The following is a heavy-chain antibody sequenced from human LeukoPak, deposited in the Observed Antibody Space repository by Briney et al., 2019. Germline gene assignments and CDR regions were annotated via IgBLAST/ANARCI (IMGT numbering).Heavy chain of an antibody. Sequence: GGSLRLSCAASGFVFRNYFMSWVRQAPGKGLEWVAVISYDGSNKYYADSVKGRFTISRDNSKNTLYLQMNSLRAEDTAVYYCAKLAPELDIVVVPAAIRGAFDIWGQGTMVTVSS. CDR2: ISYDGSNK. J-gene: IGHJ3*02. CDR3: AKLAPELDIVVVPAAIRGAFDI. V-gene: IGHV3-30*18. CDR1: GFVFRNYF. D-gene: IGHD2-2*02.